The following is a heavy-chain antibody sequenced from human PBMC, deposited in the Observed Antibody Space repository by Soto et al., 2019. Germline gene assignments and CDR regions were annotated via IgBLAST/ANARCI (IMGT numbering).Heavy chain of an antibody. CDR2: INPSGGST. CDR3: ARTYYDFWSGPYFPATGYYYYMDV. J-gene: IGHJ6*03. Sequence: GASVKVSCKASGYTFTSYYMHWVRQAPGQGLEWMGIINPSGGSTSYAQKFQGRVTMTRDTSTSTVYMELSSLRSEDTAVYYCARTYYDFWSGPYFPATGYYYYMDVWGKGTTVTVSS. D-gene: IGHD3-3*01. CDR1: GYTFTSYY. V-gene: IGHV1-46*03.